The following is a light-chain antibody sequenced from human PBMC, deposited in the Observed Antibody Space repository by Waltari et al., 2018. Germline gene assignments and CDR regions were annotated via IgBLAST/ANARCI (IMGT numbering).Light chain of an antibody. CDR1: QNIRTY. J-gene: IGKJ2*01. CDR3: HQYNEWPHT. CDR2: DSS. Sequence: EIEMTQSPATLSVSPGDTATLSCRASQNIRTYLAWYQQKPGQAPRLLMYDSSSRATDFPARFSGSGSGTTFTLTIRSLQSEDYALYYCHQYNEWPHTFGQGTNLAIK. V-gene: IGKV3-15*01.